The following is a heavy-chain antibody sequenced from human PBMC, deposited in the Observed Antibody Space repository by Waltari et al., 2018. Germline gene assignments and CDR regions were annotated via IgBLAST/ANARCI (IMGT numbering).Heavy chain of an antibody. CDR3: ATGAPYGSGSYFGQQPG. D-gene: IGHD3-10*01. V-gene: IGHV3-21*01. J-gene: IGHJ4*02. CDR2: ISSSSTYI. Sequence: EVQLVESGGGLVKPGGSLRLSCAASGFTFSSYSMNWVRQAPGKGLAWVSSISSSSTYIYCAESGKGRCTISRDNAKNSLYLQRNGLRAEETAVYYCATGAPYGSGSYFGQQPGWGQGTLVTVSS. CDR1: GFTFSSYS.